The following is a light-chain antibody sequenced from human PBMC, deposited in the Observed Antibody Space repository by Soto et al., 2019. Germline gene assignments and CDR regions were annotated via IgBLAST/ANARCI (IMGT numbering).Light chain of an antibody. CDR2: DAS. CDR1: QSITIW. V-gene: IGKV1-5*01. CDR3: QHYNSYSWT. Sequence: DIQMTQSPSTLSASVGDRVTITCRASQSITIWLAWYQQKPGKAPKLLIFDASSLESGVPSRFSGSGSGTEFTLTISSLQPDDFATHYCQHYNSYSWTFGQGTKVEIK. J-gene: IGKJ1*01.